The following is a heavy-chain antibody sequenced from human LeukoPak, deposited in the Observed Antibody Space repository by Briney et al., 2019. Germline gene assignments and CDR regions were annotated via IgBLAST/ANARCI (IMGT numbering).Heavy chain of an antibody. Sequence: SETLSLTCTVSGGSISTYYWNWIRQPPGKGLEWIGYIYHSGSTNYNPSLQSRVTLSVDTSKNQFSLNLNSVTAADTAVYYCARGGAARLHFQNWGQGTLVTVSS. D-gene: IGHD6-6*01. J-gene: IGHJ1*01. V-gene: IGHV4-59*01. CDR3: ARGGAARLHFQN. CDR1: GGSISTYY. CDR2: IYHSGST.